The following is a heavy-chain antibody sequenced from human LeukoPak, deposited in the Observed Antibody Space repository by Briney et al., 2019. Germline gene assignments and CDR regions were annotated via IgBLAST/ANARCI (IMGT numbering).Heavy chain of an antibody. Sequence: SETLSLTCTVSGGSISSGDYYWSWIRQPPGKGLEWIGYIYYSGSTYYNPSLKSRVTISVDTSKNQFSLKLSSVTAADTAVYYCARVLGLGFDYWGQGTLVTVPS. V-gene: IGHV4-30-4*01. CDR3: ARVLGLGFDY. J-gene: IGHJ4*02. D-gene: IGHD6-6*01. CDR2: IYYSGST. CDR1: GGSISSGDYY.